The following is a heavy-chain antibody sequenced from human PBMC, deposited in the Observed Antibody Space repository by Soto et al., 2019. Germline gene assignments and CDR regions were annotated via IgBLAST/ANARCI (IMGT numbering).Heavy chain of an antibody. CDR1: GFTFSSYA. Sequence: PGGSLRLSCAASGFTFSSYAMSWVRQAPGKGLEWVSAISGSGGSTYYADSVKGRFTISRDNSKNTLYLQMNSLRAEDTAVYYCAKPIPNYYDSSGYYYYFGMDVWGQGTTVTVYS. J-gene: IGHJ6*02. CDR3: AKPIPNYYDSSGYYYYFGMDV. V-gene: IGHV3-23*01. CDR2: ISGSGGST. D-gene: IGHD3-22*01.